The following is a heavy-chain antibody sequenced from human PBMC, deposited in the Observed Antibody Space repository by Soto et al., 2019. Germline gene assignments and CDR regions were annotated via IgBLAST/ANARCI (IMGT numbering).Heavy chain of an antibody. Sequence: GGSLRLSCAASGFTFSNAWMTWVRQAPGKGLEWVGRIKSKTDGGTPDYAAPVKGRFTISRDDSENTLYLQMKSLKTEDTAVYYCTVRQSRSHFGYFGDWGLATLLTVFS. CDR2: IKSKTDGGTP. D-gene: IGHD3-10*02. CDR1: GFTFSNAW. CDR3: TVRQSRSHFGYFGD. J-gene: IGHJ4*02. V-gene: IGHV3-15*01.